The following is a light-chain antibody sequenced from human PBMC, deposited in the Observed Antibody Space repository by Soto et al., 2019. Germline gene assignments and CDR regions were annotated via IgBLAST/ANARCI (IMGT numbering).Light chain of an antibody. J-gene: IGKJ1*01. V-gene: IGKV3-15*01. Sequence: EVVLTQSQATLSVSPGARATLSCRASRSVSSNLAWYQQRPGQAPRLLIYGASTRATGIPARFSGSGSGTEFTLTISSLQSEDFAVYYCHHYNNWPRTFGQGTKVDIK. CDR3: HHYNNWPRT. CDR2: GAS. CDR1: RSVSSN.